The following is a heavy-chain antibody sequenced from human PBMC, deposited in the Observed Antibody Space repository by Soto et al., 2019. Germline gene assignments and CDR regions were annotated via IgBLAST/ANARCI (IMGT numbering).Heavy chain of an antibody. CDR3: ARSSAAGMEGNWFDP. CDR2: ISAYNGNT. D-gene: IGHD6-13*01. J-gene: IGHJ5*02. Sequence: GASVKVSCKASGYTFTSYGISWVRQAPGQGLEWMGWISAYNGNTNYAQKLQGRVTMTTDTSTSTAYMELRSLRSDDTAVYYCARSSAAGMEGNWFDPWGQGTLVTVSS. V-gene: IGHV1-18*01. CDR1: GYTFTSYG.